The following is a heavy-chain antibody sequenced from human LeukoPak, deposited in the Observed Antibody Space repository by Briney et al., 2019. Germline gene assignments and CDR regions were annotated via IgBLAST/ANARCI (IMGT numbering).Heavy chain of an antibody. J-gene: IGHJ4*02. Sequence: GGSLRLSCAASGFTFDDYAMHWVRQAPGKGLEWVSGISWNSGSIGYADSVKGRFTISRDNAKNSLYLQMNSLRAEDTALYYCARSYYYGSGSYYPDYWGQGTLVTVSS. D-gene: IGHD3-10*01. V-gene: IGHV3-9*01. CDR1: GFTFDDYA. CDR3: ARSYYYGSGSYYPDY. CDR2: ISWNSGSI.